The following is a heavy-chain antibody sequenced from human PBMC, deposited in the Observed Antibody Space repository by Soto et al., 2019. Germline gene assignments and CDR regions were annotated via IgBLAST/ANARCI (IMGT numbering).Heavy chain of an antibody. CDR1: GGTFSTYT. D-gene: IGHD3-16*01. CDR3: AAEHDSQYNDIHAYSYP. CDR2: IIPIIGII. V-gene: IGHV1-69*02. J-gene: IGHJ5*02. Sequence: QVQLVQSGAEVKKPGSSVKVSCKASGGTFSTYTITWVRQAPGQGLEWMGRIIPIIGIINYAQKFQGRVTMSAEKFTGTDYMELTGLRSDDTAVYYCAAEHDSQYNDIHAYSYPWGQGTLVTVSS.